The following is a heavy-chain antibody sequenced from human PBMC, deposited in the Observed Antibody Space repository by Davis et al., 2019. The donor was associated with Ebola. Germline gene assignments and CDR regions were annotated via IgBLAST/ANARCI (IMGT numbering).Heavy chain of an antibody. V-gene: IGHV3-23*01. D-gene: IGHD6-19*01. J-gene: IGHJ4*02. CDR3: AKDTLGIAVAGPMGGDY. Sequence: GESLKISCAASGFTFSSYAMSWVRQAPGKGLEWVSVISGSGGSTYYADSVKGRFTISRDNSKNTLYLQMNSLRAEDTAVYYCAKDTLGIAVAGPMGGDYWGQGTLVTVSS. CDR2: ISGSGGST. CDR1: GFTFSSYA.